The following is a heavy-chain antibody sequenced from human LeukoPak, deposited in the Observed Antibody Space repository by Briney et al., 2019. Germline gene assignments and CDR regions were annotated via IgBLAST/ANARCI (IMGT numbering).Heavy chain of an antibody. J-gene: IGHJ3*02. CDR2: IYYSGST. CDR1: GGSISSGDYY. D-gene: IGHD6-25*01. CDR3: ARHSALLAVGAFDI. V-gene: IGHV4-30-4*08. Sequence: SQTLSLTCTVSGGSISSGDYYWSWIRQPPGKGLEWIGYIYYSGSTYYNPSLKSRVTISVDTSKNQFSLKLSSVTAADTAVYYCARHSALLAVGAFDIWGQGTMVTVSS.